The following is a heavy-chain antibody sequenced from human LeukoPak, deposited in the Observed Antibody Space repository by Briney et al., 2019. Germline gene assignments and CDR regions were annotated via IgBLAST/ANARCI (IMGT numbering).Heavy chain of an antibody. J-gene: IGHJ4*02. D-gene: IGHD6-6*01. CDR1: GFTFSSYA. CDR2: ISGSGGST. CDR3: AKGLFSSSSQLDY. V-gene: IGHV3-23*01. Sequence: GGFLRLSRAASGFTFSSYAMSWVRQAPGKGLEWVSAISGSGGSTYYADSVKGRFTISRDNSKNTLYLQMNSLRAEDTAVYYCAKGLFSSSSQLDYWGQGTLVTVSS.